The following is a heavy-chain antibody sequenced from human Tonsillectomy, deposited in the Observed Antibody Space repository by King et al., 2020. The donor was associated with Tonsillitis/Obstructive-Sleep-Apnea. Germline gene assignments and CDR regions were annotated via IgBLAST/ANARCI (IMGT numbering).Heavy chain of an antibody. CDR2: IKSKTDGGTT. D-gene: IGHD4-17*01. V-gene: IGHV3-15*01. J-gene: IGHJ4*02. CDR3: TTDAYGDYVPSYFDY. Sequence: VQLVESGGGLVKPGGSLRLSCAASGFTFSNAWMSWVRQAPGKGLEWVGRIKSKTDGGTTDYAAPVKGRFTISRDDSKNTLYLQMNSLKTEDTAVYYCTTDAYGDYVPSYFDYWGQGTLVTVSS. CDR1: GFTFSNAW.